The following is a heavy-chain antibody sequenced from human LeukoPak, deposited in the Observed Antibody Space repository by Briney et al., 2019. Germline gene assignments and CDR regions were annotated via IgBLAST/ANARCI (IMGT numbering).Heavy chain of an antibody. CDR2: ISYDGSNK. V-gene: IGHV3-30*18. J-gene: IGHJ4*02. CDR1: GFTFSSYG. Sequence: GRSLRLSCAASGFTFSSYGMHWVRQAPGKGLEWVAVISYDGSNKYYADSVKGRFTISRDNSKNTLYLQMNSLRAEDTAVYYCAKDLPTVTSVYFDYWGQGTLVTVSS. CDR3: AKDLPTVTSVYFDY. D-gene: IGHD4-11*01.